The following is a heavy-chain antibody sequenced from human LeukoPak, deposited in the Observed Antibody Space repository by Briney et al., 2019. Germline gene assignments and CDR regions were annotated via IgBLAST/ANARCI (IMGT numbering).Heavy chain of an antibody. D-gene: IGHD3-9*01. CDR1: RFSFSDYY. CDR2: ISSSGHTI. V-gene: IGHV3-11*01. J-gene: IGHJ4*02. Sequence: GGSLRLSCAASRFSFSDYYMSWIRQAPGKGLEWVSYISSSGHTIYYADSVKGRFTISRDNSKNTLFLQMNSLKAEDTAIYYCAKDRTFDWSPNDYWGQGTLVAVSS. CDR3: AKDRTFDWSPNDY.